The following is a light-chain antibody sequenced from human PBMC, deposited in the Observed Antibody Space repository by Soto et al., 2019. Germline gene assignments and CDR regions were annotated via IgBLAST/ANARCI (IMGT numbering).Light chain of an antibody. V-gene: IGLV2-8*01. Sequence: SALTRPPSASGSPGRSVTSACTGTSSDVGGYNYVSWYQQHPGKAPKVIIYEVSKRPSGVPDRFSGSKSGSTASLTVSGLQAEDEADYYCSSYAVTNIFVFGTGTKVTVL. CDR2: EVS. CDR3: SSYAVTNIFV. J-gene: IGLJ1*01. CDR1: SSDVGGYNY.